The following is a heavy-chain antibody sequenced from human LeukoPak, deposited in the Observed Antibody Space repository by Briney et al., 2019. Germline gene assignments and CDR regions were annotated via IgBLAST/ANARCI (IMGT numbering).Heavy chain of an antibody. CDR3: ARDRRFLEWLSFDAFDI. V-gene: IGHV4-39*02. CDR1: GGSISSSSYY. Sequence: SETLSLTCIVSGGSISSSSYYWGWIRQPPGQGLEWIGIISYSGSTYYNPSLKSRVTISVDMSKNQFSLKLSSVTAADTAVYYCARDRRFLEWLSFDAFDIWGQGTMVTVSS. D-gene: IGHD3-3*01. CDR2: ISYSGST. J-gene: IGHJ3*02.